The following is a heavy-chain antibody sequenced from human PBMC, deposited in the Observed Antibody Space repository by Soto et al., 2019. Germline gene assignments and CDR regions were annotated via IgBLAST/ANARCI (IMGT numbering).Heavy chain of an antibody. CDR1: GFTFSSYA. CDR3: ARGQPQAWGVDAFDI. J-gene: IGHJ3*02. V-gene: IGHV3-30*04. CDR2: ISYDGSNK. D-gene: IGHD3-10*01. Sequence: WGSLRLSCAASGFTFSSYAMHWVRQAPGKGLEWVAVISYDGSNKYYADSVKGRFTISRDNSKNTLYLQMNSLRAEDTAVYYCARGQPQAWGVDAFDIWGQGTMVTVSS.